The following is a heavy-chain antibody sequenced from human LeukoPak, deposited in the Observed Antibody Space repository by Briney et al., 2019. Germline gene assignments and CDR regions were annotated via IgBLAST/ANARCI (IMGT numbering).Heavy chain of an antibody. CDR1: GFTFSNSA. CDR3: ARAPLRYLRVGHYDY. Sequence: PGGSLRLSCAASGFTFSNSAMNWVRQVPGKGLEWVSSIDYDSSHIYYAASVRGRFTISRDNARNSVYLQMNSLRVEDTAVYYCARAPLRYLRVGHYDYWGQGTLVAVSS. V-gene: IGHV3-21*01. CDR2: IDYDSSHI. D-gene: IGHD3-9*01. J-gene: IGHJ4*02.